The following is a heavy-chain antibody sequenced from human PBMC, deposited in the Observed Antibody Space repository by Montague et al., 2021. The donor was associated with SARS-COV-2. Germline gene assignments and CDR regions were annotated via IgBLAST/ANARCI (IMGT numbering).Heavy chain of an antibody. J-gene: IGHJ6*02. V-gene: IGHV4-38-2*02. CDR3: AVNSNYYYYYGMDV. Sequence: SETLSLTCTVSGYSISSGYYWCWIRQPPGKELVWIGSIYHSGSTYYNPSLKSRVTISVDTSKNQFSLKLISVTAADTAVYYCAVNSNYYYYYGMDVWGQGTTVTVSS. CDR2: IYHSGST. D-gene: IGHD4-11*01. CDR1: GYSISSGYY.